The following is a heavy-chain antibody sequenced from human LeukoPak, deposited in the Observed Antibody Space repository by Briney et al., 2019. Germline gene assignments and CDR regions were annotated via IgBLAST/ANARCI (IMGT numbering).Heavy chain of an antibody. J-gene: IGHJ4*02. D-gene: IGHD3-10*01. CDR1: GFTFSSYW. V-gene: IGHV3-7*01. CDR2: IKQDGSDK. CDR3: ARDPQYYYGSGSYYNVGLGY. Sequence: GGTLRLSCAASGFTFSSYWMSWVRQAPGKGLEWVANIKQDGSDKYYVDSVKRRFTISRDNAKNSLYLQMNSLRAEDTAVYYCARDPQYYYGSGSYYNVGLGYWGQGTLVTVSS.